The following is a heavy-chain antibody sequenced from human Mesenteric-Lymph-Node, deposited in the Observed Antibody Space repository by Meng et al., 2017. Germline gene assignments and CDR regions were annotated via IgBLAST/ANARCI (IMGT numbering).Heavy chain of an antibody. D-gene: IGHD1-26*01. CDR2: INPNSGGT. CDR3: ARESIGGANHDY. Sequence: ASVKVSCKASGYTFTGYYMHWVRQAPGQGLECMVWINPNSGGTNYAQKFQGRVTMTRDTSISTAYMELSRLRSDDTAVYYCARESIGGANHDYWGQGTLVTVSS. CDR1: GYTFTGYY. J-gene: IGHJ4*02. V-gene: IGHV1-2*02.